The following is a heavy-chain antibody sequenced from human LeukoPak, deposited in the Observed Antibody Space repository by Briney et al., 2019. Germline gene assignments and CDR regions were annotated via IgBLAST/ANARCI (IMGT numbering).Heavy chain of an antibody. J-gene: IGHJ4*02. V-gene: IGHV1-24*01. CDR3: AIGWYDILAGYNK. CDR1: GYTLDELS. D-gene: IGHD3-9*01. Sequence: ASVKVSCKVSGYTLDELSMHWVRQAPGTGLEWLGGFDPEKGETIYAQKFQGRVTMTEDRSTDTAYMELSALRSEDTAVYYCAIGWYDILAGYNKWGQGTLVTVSS. CDR2: FDPEKGET.